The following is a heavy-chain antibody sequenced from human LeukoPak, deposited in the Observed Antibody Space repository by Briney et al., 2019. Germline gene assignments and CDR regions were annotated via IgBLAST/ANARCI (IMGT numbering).Heavy chain of an antibody. CDR1: GFTFDNAW. Sequence: PGGSLRLSCAASGFTFDNAWMSWVRQAPGKGLEWVGRTKSKTDGGTTDYAAPVKGRLTISRDASKDTLYLQMDSLKTEDTAVYYCTARALGTWFSPADFDYWGQRTLVTVSS. D-gene: IGHD3-10*01. CDR2: TKSKTDGGTT. J-gene: IGHJ4*02. CDR3: TARALGTWFSPADFDY. V-gene: IGHV3-15*01.